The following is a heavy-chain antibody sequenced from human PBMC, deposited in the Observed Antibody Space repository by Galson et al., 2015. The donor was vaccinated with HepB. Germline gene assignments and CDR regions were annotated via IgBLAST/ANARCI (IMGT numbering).Heavy chain of an antibody. Sequence: SGYTFTGYYMHWVRQAPGQGLEWMGWINPNSGGTNYAQKFQGRVTMTRDTSISTAYMELSRLRSDDTAVYYCARDGSGWYENDYWGQGTLVTVSS. J-gene: IGHJ4*02. CDR2: INPNSGGT. V-gene: IGHV1-2*02. D-gene: IGHD6-19*01. CDR3: ARDGSGWYENDY. CDR1: GYTFTGYY.